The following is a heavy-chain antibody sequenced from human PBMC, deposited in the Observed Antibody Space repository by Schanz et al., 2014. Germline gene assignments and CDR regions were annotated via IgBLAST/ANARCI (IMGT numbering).Heavy chain of an antibody. V-gene: IGHV3-23*04. CDR2: ISASGGST. CDR3: AKARRKSNCSGGRCFHYSYYGLDA. D-gene: IGHD2-15*01. Sequence: VQLVESGGGVVQPGRSLRLSCAASGFTFSSYAMSWVRQAPGKGLEWVSTISASGGSTYYADSVKGRFTISRDNSKIILYLQMNSLRAEDTAVYYCAKARRKSNCSGGRCFHYSYYGLDAWGQGTTVTVSS. J-gene: IGHJ6*02. CDR1: GFTFSSYA.